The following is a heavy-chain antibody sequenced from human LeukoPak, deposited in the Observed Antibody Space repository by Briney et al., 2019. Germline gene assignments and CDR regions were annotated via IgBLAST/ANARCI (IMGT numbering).Heavy chain of an antibody. V-gene: IGHV3-7*04. J-gene: IGHJ3*01. CDR2: IKEDGSEE. D-gene: IGHD2-15*01. CDR3: TRQYCSGGGCHSAFDL. Sequence: GGSLRLSCAASGCTFRSYWMEWVRQAPGKGLEWVANIKEDGSEEYYAGSVKGRFTISRDNARNSLSLQMNSLRAEDTAVYYCTRQYCSGGGCHSAFDLWGQGTLVTVSS. CDR1: GCTFRSYW.